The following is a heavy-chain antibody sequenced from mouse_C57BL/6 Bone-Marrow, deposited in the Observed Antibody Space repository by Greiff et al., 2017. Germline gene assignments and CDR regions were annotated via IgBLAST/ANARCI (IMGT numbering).Heavy chain of an antibody. CDR2: FTMYSDAT. Sequence: LQQSGAELVRPGSSLSLSSRDSSFAFLASAMPWVKQRPGHGLEWIGSFTMYSDATEYSENFKGKATLTANTSSSTAYMELSSLTSEDSAVYYCASGMDYWGQGTSVTVSS. V-gene: IGHV1-49*01. CDR3: ASGMDY. J-gene: IGHJ4*01. CDR1: SFAFLASA.